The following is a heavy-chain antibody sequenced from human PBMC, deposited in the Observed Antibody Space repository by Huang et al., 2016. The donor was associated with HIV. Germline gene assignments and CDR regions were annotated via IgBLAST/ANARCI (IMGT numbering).Heavy chain of an antibody. J-gene: IGHJ6*03. CDR3: SPTGDDYFYYYMDV. CDR1: GFIFNDFA. D-gene: IGHD4-17*01. Sequence: VESGGDAVQSGRSLRLSCRGSGFIFNDFAINWFRQSTGKGLEGRGFGGRIDFGGASKSAPSVKDRFSVSRDEAKNVAFLQMENLQVDDTAVYYCSPTGDDYFYYYMDVWGNGTTVIVS. CDR2: GGRIDFGGAS. V-gene: IGHV3-49*03.